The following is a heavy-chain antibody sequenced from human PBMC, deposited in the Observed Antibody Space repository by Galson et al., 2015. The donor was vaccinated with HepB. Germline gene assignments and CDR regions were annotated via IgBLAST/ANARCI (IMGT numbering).Heavy chain of an antibody. CDR1: GYTLTELS. D-gene: IGHD6-19*01. V-gene: IGHV1-24*01. Sequence: SVKVSCKVSGYTLTELSMHWVRQAPGKGLEWMGGFDPEDGETIYAQKFQGRVTMTEDTSTDTAYMELSSLRSEDTAVYYCATVGSGWSYYFDYWGQGTLVTVSS. CDR3: ATVGSGWSYYFDY. CDR2: FDPEDGET. J-gene: IGHJ4*02.